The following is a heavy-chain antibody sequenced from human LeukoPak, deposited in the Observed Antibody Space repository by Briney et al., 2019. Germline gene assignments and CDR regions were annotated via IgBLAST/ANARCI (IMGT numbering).Heavy chain of an antibody. CDR1: GFTFSSYG. CDR2: IWYDGSKK. Sequence: GGSLRLSCAASGFTFSSYGIHWVRQAPGKGLEWVAVIWYDGSKKDYVDSVKGRFTISKDDSKNTLYLQMNRLRAEDSAIYYCARDGGIGIDYWGQGILVTVSS. V-gene: IGHV3-33*01. CDR3: ARDGGIGIDY. J-gene: IGHJ4*02. D-gene: IGHD2-15*01.